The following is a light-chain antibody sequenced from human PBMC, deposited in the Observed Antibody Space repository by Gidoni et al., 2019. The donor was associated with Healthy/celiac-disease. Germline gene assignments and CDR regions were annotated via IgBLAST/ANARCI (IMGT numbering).Light chain of an antibody. J-gene: IGKJ4*01. CDR2: GAS. Sequence: IVVTQSPGTLSLSPGERATLSCRASQSVSSSYLAWYQQKPGQAPRLLIYGASSRATGIPDRFSGSGSGTDFTLTISRLVHEDFAVYYCQQYGSSPPLTFGGGTKVEIK. CDR3: QQYGSSPPLT. CDR1: QSVSSSY. V-gene: IGKV3-20*01.